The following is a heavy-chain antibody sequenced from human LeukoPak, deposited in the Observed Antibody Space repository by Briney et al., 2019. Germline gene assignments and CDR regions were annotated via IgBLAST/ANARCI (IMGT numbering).Heavy chain of an antibody. J-gene: IGHJ6*03. Sequence: ASVKVSCKASGYTFTGYYIHWVRQAPGQGLEWMGWINPIFGTANYAQKFQGRVTITADESTSTAYMELSSLRSEDTAVYYCARADYGGNGHYYYYYMDVWGKGTTVTVSS. D-gene: IGHD4-23*01. CDR3: ARADYGGNGHYYYYYMDV. CDR2: INPIFGTA. CDR1: GYTFTGYY. V-gene: IGHV1-69*13.